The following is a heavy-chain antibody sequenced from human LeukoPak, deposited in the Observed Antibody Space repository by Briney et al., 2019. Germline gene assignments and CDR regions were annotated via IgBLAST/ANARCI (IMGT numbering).Heavy chain of an antibody. CDR3: ASGRYGYFDD. J-gene: IGHJ4*02. Sequence: KSGGSLRLSCAASGFTFSDYYMCWIRQAPGKGLEWVSYISSSGSTKYYADSVKGRFTISRDNAKNSLYLQMNSLRAEDTAVYYCASGRYGYFDDWGQGTLVTVSS. V-gene: IGHV3-11*04. CDR1: GFTFSDYY. D-gene: IGHD5-18*01. CDR2: ISSSGSTK.